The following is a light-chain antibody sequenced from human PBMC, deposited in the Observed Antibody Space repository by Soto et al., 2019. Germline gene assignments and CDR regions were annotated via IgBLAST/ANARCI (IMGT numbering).Light chain of an antibody. CDR1: QSISSY. V-gene: IGKV1-39*01. Sequence: DIQMTQSPSSLSASVGDRVTITCRASQSISSYLNWYQQKPGKAPKLLIYAASSLQSGVPSRFSGSGSGTDFPLTISSLQPEDFATYYCQQSYSTSITFGQGTRLEMK. CDR2: AAS. J-gene: IGKJ5*01. CDR3: QQSYSTSIT.